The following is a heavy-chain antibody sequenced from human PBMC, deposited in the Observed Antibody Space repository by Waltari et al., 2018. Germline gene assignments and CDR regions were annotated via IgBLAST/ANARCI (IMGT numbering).Heavy chain of an antibody. Sequence: EVQLVESGGGLVQSGGSLRLSCAASGFIFSAYRMHWVRQSSGKGLEWVSGIGAAGDTYYSGSVKGRFTISRENGKNSLYLRMNSLRAGDTAVYYCARVDTTAWYGVFDYWGQGILVTVSS. CDR2: IGAAGDT. CDR3: ARVDTTAWYGVFDY. CDR1: GFIFSAYR. V-gene: IGHV3-13*01. J-gene: IGHJ4*02. D-gene: IGHD6-19*01.